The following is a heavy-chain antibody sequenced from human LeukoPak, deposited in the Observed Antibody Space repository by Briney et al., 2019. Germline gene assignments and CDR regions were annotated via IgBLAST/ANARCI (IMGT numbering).Heavy chain of an antibody. CDR1: GGSISSSSYY. D-gene: IGHD6-25*01. CDR2: IYYGGST. CDR3: ARRLNAETQDYYYYYMDV. Sequence: SETLSLTCTVSGGSISSSSYYWGWIRQPPGKGLEWIGSIYYGGSTYYNSSLKSRVTISVDTSKNQFSLKLSSVTAADTAVYYCARRLNAETQDYYYYYMDVWGKGTTVTISS. V-gene: IGHV4-39*07. J-gene: IGHJ6*03.